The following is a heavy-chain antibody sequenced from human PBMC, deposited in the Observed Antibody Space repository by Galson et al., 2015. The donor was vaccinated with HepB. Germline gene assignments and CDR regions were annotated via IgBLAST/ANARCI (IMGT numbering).Heavy chain of an antibody. CDR3: AREGPHGDYAYYGMDV. J-gene: IGHJ6*02. CDR2: ISSSSSYI. CDR1: GFTFSSYS. V-gene: IGHV3-21*01. D-gene: IGHD4-17*01. Sequence: SLRLSCAASGFTFSSYSMNWVRQAPGKGLEWVSSISSSSSYIYYADSVKGRFTISRDNAKNSLYLQMNSLRAEDTAVYYCAREGPHGDYAYYGMDVWGQGTTVTVSS.